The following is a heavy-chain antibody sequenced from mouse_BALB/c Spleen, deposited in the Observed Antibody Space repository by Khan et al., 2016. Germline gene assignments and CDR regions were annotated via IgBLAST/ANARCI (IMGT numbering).Heavy chain of an antibody. D-gene: IGHD1-2*01. J-gene: IGHJ3*01. CDR2: INPDSSTI. V-gene: IGHV4-1*02. Sequence: EVQLQESGGGLVQPGGSLKLSCAASGFEFSRYWMSWVRQAPGKGLEWIGEINPDSSTINYTPSLKDKFIISRDNAKNTLYLQMSKVRSEDTALYYCARLHYYGRFAYWGQGTLVTVSA. CDR1: GFEFSRYW. CDR3: ARLHYYGRFAY.